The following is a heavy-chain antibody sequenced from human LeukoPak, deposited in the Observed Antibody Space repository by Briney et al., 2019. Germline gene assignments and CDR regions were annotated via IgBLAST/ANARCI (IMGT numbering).Heavy chain of an antibody. V-gene: IGHV1-69*06. CDR1: GGTFSSYA. D-gene: IGHD3-22*01. J-gene: IGHJ5*02. Sequence: SVKVSCKAPGGTFSSYAISWVRQAPGQGLEWMGGIIPIFGTANYAQKFQGRVTITADKSTSTAYMELSSLRSEDTAVYYCARDSYYYDSSGYYHKWFDPWGQGTLVTVSS. CDR3: ARDSYYYDSSGYYHKWFDP. CDR2: IIPIFGTA.